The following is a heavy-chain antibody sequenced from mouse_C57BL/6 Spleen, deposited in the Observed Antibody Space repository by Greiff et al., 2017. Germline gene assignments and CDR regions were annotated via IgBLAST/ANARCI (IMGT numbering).Heavy chain of an antibody. CDR2: IDPSDSYT. J-gene: IGHJ3*01. CDR3: ARVDSFAY. V-gene: IGHV1-50*01. CDR1: GYTFTSYW. Sequence: VKLQQPGAELVKPGASVKLSCKASGYTFTSYWMQWVKQRPGQGLEWIGEIDPSDSYTNYNQKFKGKATLTVDTSSSTAYMQLSSLTSEDSAVYYCARVDSFAYWGQGTLVTVSA.